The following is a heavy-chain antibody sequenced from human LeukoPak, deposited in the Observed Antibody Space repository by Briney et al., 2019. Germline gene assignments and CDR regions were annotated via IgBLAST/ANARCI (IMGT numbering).Heavy chain of an antibody. Sequence: ASVKVSCKASGYTFTSYDINWVRQAPGQGLEWMGIISPSGGTTSYAQKFQGRFTMTRDTSTSTVYMELNSLRSEDTAVYYCARSGWEQRSPFDYWGQGTLVTVSS. CDR3: ARSGWEQRSPFDY. CDR1: GYTFTSYD. J-gene: IGHJ4*02. V-gene: IGHV1-46*01. D-gene: IGHD1-26*01. CDR2: ISPSGGTT.